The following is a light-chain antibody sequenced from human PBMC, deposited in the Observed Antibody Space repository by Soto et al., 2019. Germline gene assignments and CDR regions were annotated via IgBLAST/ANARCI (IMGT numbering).Light chain of an antibody. CDR2: DTS. CDR1: QSVGYH. J-gene: IGKJ4*01. V-gene: IGKV3-15*01. CDR3: QPYNNWPLT. Sequence: EIVLTQSPATLSLSPGERATLSCRASQSVGYHLAWYQQKPGQTPRLLIYDTSTRATGVPARFSGSRSGPEFTLTINSLQSEDFAIYYCQPYNNWPLTFGGGTKVESK.